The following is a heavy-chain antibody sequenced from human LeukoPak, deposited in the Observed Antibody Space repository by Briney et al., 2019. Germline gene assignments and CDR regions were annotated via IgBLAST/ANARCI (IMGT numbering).Heavy chain of an antibody. J-gene: IGHJ4*02. CDR3: TLRGGH. D-gene: IGHD5-12*01. CDR2: IDPSDTYT. CDR1: GYSFTNYW. Sequence: SGEFLKISCKGSGYSFTNYWISWVRQMSGEGLEWMGRIDPSDTYTNYSPSFQGHVTISADKSISTAYLQWSSLKASDTAMYSCTLRGGHWGQGTLLTVSS. V-gene: IGHV5-10-1*01.